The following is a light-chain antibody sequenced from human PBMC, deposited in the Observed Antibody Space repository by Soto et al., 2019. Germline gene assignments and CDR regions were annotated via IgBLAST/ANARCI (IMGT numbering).Light chain of an antibody. V-gene: IGKV3-15*01. Sequence: EIVLTQSPGTLSLSPGERAALSCMASQSVSSSYLAWYQQKPGQAPRLLIYGASSRATGIPARFSGSGSGTEFTLTISSLQSEDFAVYYCQQYNNWPRTFGQGTKVDI. CDR3: QQYNNWPRT. CDR1: QSVSSSY. CDR2: GAS. J-gene: IGKJ1*01.